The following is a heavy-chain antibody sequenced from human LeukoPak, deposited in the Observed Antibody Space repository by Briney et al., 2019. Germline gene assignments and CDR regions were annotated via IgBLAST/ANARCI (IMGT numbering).Heavy chain of an antibody. CDR1: GFSFSSYS. V-gene: IGHV3-74*01. Sequence: GGSLRLSRAASGFSFSSYSMKWVRQAPGKGLVWVSRINSDGSSTSYADSVKGRFTISRDNAKNTLYLQMNSLRAEDTAVYYCARGSIVGALWGQGTLVTVSS. CDR3: ARGSIVGAL. J-gene: IGHJ4*02. CDR2: INSDGSST. D-gene: IGHD1-26*01.